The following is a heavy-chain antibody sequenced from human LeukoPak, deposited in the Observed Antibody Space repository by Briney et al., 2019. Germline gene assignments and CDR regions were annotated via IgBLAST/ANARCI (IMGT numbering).Heavy chain of an antibody. CDR2: IWYDGSNK. D-gene: IGHD6-13*01. J-gene: IGHJ4*02. CDR1: GFTFSSYG. CDR3: AKAGYSSSWPFDY. Sequence: PGGSLRLSCAASGFTFSSYGMHWVRQAPGKGLEWVAVIWYDGSNKYYADSVKGRFTISRDNSKNTLYLQMNSLRAEDTAVYYCAKAGYSSSWPFDYWGQGTLVIVSS. V-gene: IGHV3-33*06.